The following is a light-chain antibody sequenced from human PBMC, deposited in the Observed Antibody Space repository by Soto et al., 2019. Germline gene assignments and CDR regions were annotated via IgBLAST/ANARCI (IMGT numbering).Light chain of an antibody. CDR3: SSYTSSSHP. CDR1: SSDVGGYNY. CDR2: EVS. Sequence: QSALTQPASVSGSPGQSITISCTGTSSDVGGYNYVSWYQQHPGKAPKLMIYEVSNRPSGVSNRFSGSKSGNTASPTISGLQAEDEADYYCSSYTSSSHPFGTGTKLTVL. V-gene: IGLV2-14*01. J-gene: IGLJ1*01.